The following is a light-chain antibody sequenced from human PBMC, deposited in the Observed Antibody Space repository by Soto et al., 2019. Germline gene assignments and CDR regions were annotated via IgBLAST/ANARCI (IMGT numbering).Light chain of an antibody. CDR3: QKYNSPPFT. Sequence: DIQRTQSPSSLSASVGDRVTITCRASQDISNYLAWYQQKPGEVPKVLIYAASTLQSGVPSRFSGSGSGTDFTLTISSLQPEDVATFYCQKYNSPPFTFGPGTKVDIK. CDR2: AAS. CDR1: QDISNY. J-gene: IGKJ3*01. V-gene: IGKV1-27*01.